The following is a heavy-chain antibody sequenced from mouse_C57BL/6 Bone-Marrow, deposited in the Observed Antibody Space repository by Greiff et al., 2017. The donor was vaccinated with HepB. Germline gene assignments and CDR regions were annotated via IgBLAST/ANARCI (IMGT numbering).Heavy chain of an antibody. V-gene: IGHV1-64*01. CDR2: IHPNSGST. Sequence: VQLQQPGAELVKPGASVKLSCKASGYTFTSYWMHWVKQRPGQGLEWIGMIHPNSGSTNYNEKFKDKATLTVDKSSSTAYMQLSSLTSEDSAAYYCTRRAISDYALYYGGQGTTLTVSS. CDR1: GYTFTSYW. CDR3: TRRAISDYALYY. D-gene: IGHD2-4*01. J-gene: IGHJ2*01.